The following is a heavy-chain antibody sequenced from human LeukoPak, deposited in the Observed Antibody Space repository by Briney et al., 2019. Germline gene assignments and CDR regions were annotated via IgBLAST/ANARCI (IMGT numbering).Heavy chain of an antibody. D-gene: IGHD2/OR15-2a*01. CDR1: GFTFSSYW. J-gene: IGHJ4*02. V-gene: IGHV3-66*01. Sequence: GGSLRLSCAASGFTFSSYWMSWVRQAPGKGLEWVSVIYSDGNTYYADSVKGRFTISRDNSKNTLYLQMNSLRVEDTAVYYCATHSRGYWGQGTLVTVYS. CDR2: IYSDGNT. CDR3: ATHSRGY.